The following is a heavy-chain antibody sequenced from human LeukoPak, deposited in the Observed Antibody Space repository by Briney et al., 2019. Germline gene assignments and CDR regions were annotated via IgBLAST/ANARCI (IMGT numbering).Heavy chain of an antibody. D-gene: IGHD6-19*01. Sequence: GRSLRLSCAASGFTFSSYAISWVRQAPGQGLEWMGRIIPILGIANYAQKFQGRVTITADKSTSTAYMELSSLRSEDTAVYYCARAGVAVAGILAGWGQGTLVTVSS. J-gene: IGHJ4*02. CDR2: IIPILGIA. CDR3: ARAGVAVAGILAG. CDR1: GFTFSSYA. V-gene: IGHV1-69*04.